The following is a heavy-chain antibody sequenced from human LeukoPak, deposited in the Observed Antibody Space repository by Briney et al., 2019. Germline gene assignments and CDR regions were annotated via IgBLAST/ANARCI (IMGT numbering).Heavy chain of an antibody. CDR1: GYTFTSYA. J-gene: IGHJ6*02. Sequence: ASVKVSCKASGYTFTSYAIHWVRQAPGQRLEWMGWISAGNGNTKYSQNFQGRVTFISNTSATTAFMELSSLRSEDTAVYYCARDQRHGSNYYYYGMDVWGQGTTVTVSS. CDR2: ISAGNGNT. D-gene: IGHD1-26*01. V-gene: IGHV1-3*01. CDR3: ARDQRHGSNYYYYGMDV.